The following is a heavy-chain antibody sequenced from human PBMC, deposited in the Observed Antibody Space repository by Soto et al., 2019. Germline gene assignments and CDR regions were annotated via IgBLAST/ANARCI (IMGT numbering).Heavy chain of an antibody. CDR3: ARGIAAAGVSWYFDL. CDR1: GGTFSSYA. CDR2: IIPIFGTA. V-gene: IGHV1-69*12. Sequence: QVQLVQSGAAVKKPGSSVKVSCKASGGTFSSYAISWVRQAPGQGLEWMGGIIPIFGTANYAQKFQGRVTITADESTSTAYMELSSLRSEDTAVYYCARGIAAAGVSWYFDLWGRGTLVTVSS. J-gene: IGHJ2*01. D-gene: IGHD6-13*01.